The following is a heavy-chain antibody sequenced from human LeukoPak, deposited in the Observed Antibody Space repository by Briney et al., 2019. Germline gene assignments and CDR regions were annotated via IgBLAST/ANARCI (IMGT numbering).Heavy chain of an antibody. V-gene: IGHV1-8*01. CDR3: ARVAVAGTGEYYYYYGMDV. J-gene: IGHJ6*02. Sequence: GASVKVSCKASGYTFTSYDINWVRQATGQGLEWVGWMNPNSGNTGYAQKFQGRVTMTRNTSISTAYMELSSLRSEDTAVYYCARVAVAGTGEYYYYYGMDVWGQGTTVTVSS. CDR1: GYTFTSYD. CDR2: MNPNSGNT. D-gene: IGHD6-19*01.